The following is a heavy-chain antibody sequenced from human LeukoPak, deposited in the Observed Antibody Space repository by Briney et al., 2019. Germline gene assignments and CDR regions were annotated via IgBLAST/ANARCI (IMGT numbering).Heavy chain of an antibody. CDR3: ARDLWGSGSLDY. D-gene: IGHD3-10*01. CDR2: ISYSGSGT. Sequence: GGSLRLSCAASGFTFSSSAMAWVRHAPGKGLEWVSTISYSGSGTYYADSVKGRFTISRDNSENTVYLQMTSLRAEDTAVYYCARDLWGSGSLDYWGQGTLVTVSS. V-gene: IGHV3-23*01. J-gene: IGHJ4*02. CDR1: GFTFSSSA.